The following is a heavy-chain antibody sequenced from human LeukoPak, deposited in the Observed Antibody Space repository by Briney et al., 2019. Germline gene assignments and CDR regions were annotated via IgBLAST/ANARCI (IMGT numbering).Heavy chain of an antibody. J-gene: IGHJ4*02. CDR1: GFTFSSYW. CDR2: IKQDGSEK. CDR3: ARAGGSTVSHSDY. D-gene: IGHD4-17*01. Sequence: GGSLRLSCAASGFTFSSYWMSWVRQAPGKGLEWVANIKQDGSEKYYVDSVKGRFTISKDNAKNSLYLQMNSLRAEDTAVYYCARAGGSTVSHSDYWGQGTLVTVSS. V-gene: IGHV3-7*01.